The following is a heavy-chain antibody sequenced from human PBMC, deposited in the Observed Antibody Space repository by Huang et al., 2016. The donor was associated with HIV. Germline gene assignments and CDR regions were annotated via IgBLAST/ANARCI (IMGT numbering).Heavy chain of an antibody. CDR3: ARWAFVGRIVNDYKMDV. Sequence: QVHLQESGQGLVKPSETLSLTCPVSGGSISSHYWSWIRQPPGNGLEWIGSVAYSGSATYSPSLKSRVTLSVDTSKNQFSLRLGSVTAADTAVYYCARWAFVGRIVNDYKMDVWGKGTTVTVSS. V-gene: IGHV4-59*11. J-gene: IGHJ6*03. CDR1: GGSISSHY. CDR2: VAYSGSA. D-gene: IGHD3-22*01.